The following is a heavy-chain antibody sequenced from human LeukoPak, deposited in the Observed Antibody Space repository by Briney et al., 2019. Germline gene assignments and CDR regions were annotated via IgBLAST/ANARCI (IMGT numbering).Heavy chain of an antibody. D-gene: IGHD4-17*01. Sequence: GGSLRLSCAASGFTFSSFWMHWVRQAPGEGLVWVSYVNSDGSSTTYADSVKGRFTISRDNAKNTLYLQMNSLRAEDTAVYYCARGGYGSTDYWGQGTLVTVSS. J-gene: IGHJ4*02. CDR3: ARGGYGSTDY. V-gene: IGHV3-74*01. CDR2: VNSDGSST. CDR1: GFTFSSFW.